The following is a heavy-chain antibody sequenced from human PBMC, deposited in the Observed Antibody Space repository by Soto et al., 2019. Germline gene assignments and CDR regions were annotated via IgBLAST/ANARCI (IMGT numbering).Heavy chain of an antibody. CDR1: GYTFTDYF. D-gene: IGHD2-2*01. Sequence: VEMVQSGAEVKKPGASVRVSWRASGYTFTDYFIHWVGLAPGQGLEWMGWVNPNRGGTNCGEKLQGRVTMTRDASIITVYLDLSRLRSDDKATYYWARDTKIPANAIHDGRWGQGTLVTVSS. CDR2: VNPNRGGT. V-gene: IGHV1-2*02. J-gene: IGHJ4*02. CDR3: ARDTKIPANAIHDGR.